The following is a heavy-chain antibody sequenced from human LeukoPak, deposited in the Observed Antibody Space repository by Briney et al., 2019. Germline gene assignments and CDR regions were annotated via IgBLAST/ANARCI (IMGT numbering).Heavy chain of an antibody. V-gene: IGHV3-30*03. J-gene: IGHJ4*02. Sequence: GGSLRLSCAASGFTFNTFGMHWVCQAPGRGLEWVAVISNDGTIKYYADSVTGRFTVSRDNSKNTVYLQMDSLRAEDTAVYYCAREWGGYSFDYWGQGALVAVSS. CDR2: ISNDGTIK. CDR3: AREWGGYSFDY. D-gene: IGHD5-18*01. CDR1: GFTFNTFG.